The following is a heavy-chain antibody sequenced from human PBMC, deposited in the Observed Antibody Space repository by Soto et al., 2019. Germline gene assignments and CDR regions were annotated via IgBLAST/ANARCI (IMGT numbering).Heavy chain of an antibody. Sequence: QLQLQESGPGLVKPSETLSLTCTVSGGSISRSSYYWGWIRQPPGKGLEWIGSIYYSGSTYYNPSLKRRVTLSVDTPKTQFSLKLSSVTAADPAAYYCARHDYGGFGLWGQGTLVTVSS. CDR2: IYYSGST. CDR1: GGSISRSSYY. D-gene: IGHD4-17*01. CDR3: ARHDYGGFGL. J-gene: IGHJ4*02. V-gene: IGHV4-39*01.